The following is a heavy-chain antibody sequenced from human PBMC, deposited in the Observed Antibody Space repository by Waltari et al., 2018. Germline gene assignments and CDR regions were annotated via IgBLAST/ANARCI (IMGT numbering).Heavy chain of an antibody. CDR1: GGSISSGGYY. CDR2: IYTSGGT. CDR3: ARSPQYYYDSSASVWFDP. D-gene: IGHD3-22*01. J-gene: IGHJ5*02. V-gene: IGHV4-61*02. Sequence: QVQLQESGPGLVKPSQTLSLTCTVSGGSISSGGYYWSWIRQPAGTGLEWSGYIYTSGGTNYNPSLKSRVTISVDTSKNQFSLKLSSVTAADTAVYYCARSPQYYYDSSASVWFDPWGQGTLVTVSS.